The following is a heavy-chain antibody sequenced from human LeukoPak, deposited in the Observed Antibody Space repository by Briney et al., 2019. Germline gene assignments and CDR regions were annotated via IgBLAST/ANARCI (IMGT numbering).Heavy chain of an antibody. CDR1: GGSISSYY. CDR2: IYYSGST. V-gene: IGHV4-59*01. CDR3: ARGSRELCYFDY. J-gene: IGHJ4*02. Sequence: SETLSLTCTVSGGSISSYYWSWIRQPPGTGLEWIGYIYYSGSTKYNPSLKSRVTISVDASKTQFSLKLNSVTAADTAVYYCARGSRELCYFDYWGQGTLVTVSS. D-gene: IGHD1-7*01.